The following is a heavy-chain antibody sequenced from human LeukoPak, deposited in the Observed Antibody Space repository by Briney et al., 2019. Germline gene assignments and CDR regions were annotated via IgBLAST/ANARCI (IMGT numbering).Heavy chain of an antibody. D-gene: IGHD3-22*01. Sequence: SVKVSCKASGFTFTSSAMQWVRQARGQRLEWIGWIVVGSGNTNYAQKFQERVTITRDMSTSTAYMELSSLRSEDTAVYYCAAAGPPYYYVSSGYYYYYGMDVWGQGTTVTVSS. CDR3: AAAGPPYYYVSSGYYYYYGMDV. CDR1: GFTFTSSA. V-gene: IGHV1-58*02. J-gene: IGHJ6*02. CDR2: IVVGSGNT.